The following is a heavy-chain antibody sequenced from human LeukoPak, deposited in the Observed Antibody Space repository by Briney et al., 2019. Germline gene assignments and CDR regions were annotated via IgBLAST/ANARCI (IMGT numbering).Heavy chain of an antibody. D-gene: IGHD6-25*01. CDR1: GGSISSYY. CDR2: IYYSGST. V-gene: IGHV4-59*08. CDR3: ARLRHSSAYYYYYYGMDV. J-gene: IGHJ6*02. Sequence: SETLSLTCTVSGGSISSYYWSWIRQPPGKGLEWIGYIYYSGSTNYNPSLKSRVTISVDTSKNQFSLKLSSVTAADTAVYYCARLRHSSAYYYYYYGMDVWGQGTTVTVSS.